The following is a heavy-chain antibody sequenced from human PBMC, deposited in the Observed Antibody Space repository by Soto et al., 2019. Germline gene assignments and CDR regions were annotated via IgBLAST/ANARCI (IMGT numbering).Heavy chain of an antibody. CDR3: ARGNVRGGCFDY. CDR1: GYTFSTYA. Sequence: QVQLVQSGAEERKPGASVKVSCKASGYTFSTYAMHWVRRAPGQSLEWMGWFNGGNGNIKYSQKFEGRVTITTDTAASTAYRELNMLRSEDTAVYSCARGNVRGGCFDYWGQGPLVSFSS. CDR2: FNGGNGNI. J-gene: IGHJ4*02. V-gene: IGHV1-3*05. D-gene: IGHD3-10*01.